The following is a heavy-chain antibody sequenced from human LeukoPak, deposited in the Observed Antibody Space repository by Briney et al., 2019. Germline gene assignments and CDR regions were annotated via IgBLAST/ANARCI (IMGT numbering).Heavy chain of an antibody. Sequence: SETLSLTCAVLGGSFNNYYWSWIRQPPGKGLEWIGYIYYSGSTNYNPSLKSRVTISVDTSKNQFSLKLSSVTAADTAVYYCARGPYSSSWYYFDYWGQGTLVTVSS. CDR3: ARGPYSSSWYYFDY. CDR2: IYYSGST. V-gene: IGHV4-59*01. CDR1: GGSFNNYY. J-gene: IGHJ4*02. D-gene: IGHD6-13*01.